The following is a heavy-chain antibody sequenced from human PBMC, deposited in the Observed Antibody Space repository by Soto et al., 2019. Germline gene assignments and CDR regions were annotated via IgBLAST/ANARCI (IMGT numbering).Heavy chain of an antibody. J-gene: IGHJ4*02. CDR1: GYTFTGYY. CDR3: ARSDSSSWPYDY. CDR2: INPNSGGT. D-gene: IGHD6-6*01. V-gene: IGHV1-2*04. Sequence: GASVKVSCKASGYTFTGYYMHWVRQAPGQGLEWMGWINPNSGGTNYAQKFQGWVTTTRDTSISTAYMELSRLRSDDTAVYYCARSDSSSWPYDYWGQGTLVTVSS.